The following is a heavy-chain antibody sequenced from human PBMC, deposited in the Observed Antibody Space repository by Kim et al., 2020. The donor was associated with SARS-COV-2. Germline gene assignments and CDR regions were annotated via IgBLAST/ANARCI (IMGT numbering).Heavy chain of an antibody. J-gene: IGHJ6*03. CDR3: ASGYSSGWSGYYYYMDV. V-gene: IGHV3-23*01. Sequence: VEGRFTISRDNSKNTLYLQMNSLRAEDTAVYYCASGYSSGWSGYYYYMDVWGEGTTVTVSS. D-gene: IGHD6-19*01.